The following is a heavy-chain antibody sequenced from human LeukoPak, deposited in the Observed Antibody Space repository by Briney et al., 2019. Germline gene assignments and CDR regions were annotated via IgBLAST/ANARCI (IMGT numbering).Heavy chain of an antibody. V-gene: IGHV1-18*01. Sequence: GASVKVSCKASGYSFTSYGISWVRQAPGQGPEWTGWISTHNGNTNYAQKLQGRVTMTIDTSTSTAYMDLTSLRSDDTAVYYCARGEYGGGWYARGFFDYWGQGTLVTVSS. CDR3: ARGEYGGGWYARGFFDY. D-gene: IGHD6-19*01. J-gene: IGHJ4*02. CDR1: GYSFTSYG. CDR2: ISTHNGNT.